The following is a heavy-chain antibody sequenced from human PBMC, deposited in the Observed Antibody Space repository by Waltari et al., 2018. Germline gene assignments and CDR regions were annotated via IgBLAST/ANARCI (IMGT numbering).Heavy chain of an antibody. CDR3: ARAEDYGDYVRYYGMDV. Sequence: EVQLVESGGGLVQPGGSLRLSCAASGFTVSRNYMGGGRQAPGKGLEWVSVIYSGVSTYYADSVKGRFTISRDNSKNTLYLQMNSLRAEDTAVYYCARAEDYGDYVRYYGMDVWDQGP. J-gene: IGHJ6*02. CDR2: IYSGVST. D-gene: IGHD4-17*01. CDR1: GFTVSRNY. V-gene: IGHV3-66*02.